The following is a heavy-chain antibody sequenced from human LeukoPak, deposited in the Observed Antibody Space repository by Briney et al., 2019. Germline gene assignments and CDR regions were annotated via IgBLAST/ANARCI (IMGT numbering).Heavy chain of an antibody. J-gene: IGHJ4*02. V-gene: IGHV3-49*04. CDR2: IRSKVYGGTT. D-gene: IGHD1-26*01. CDR1: GFIFGDYA. Sequence: GGSLRLSCTASGFIFGDYAMSWVRQAPGKGLEWVGFIRSKVYGGTTECAASVKGRFTISRDDSKSIAYLQMNSLKTEDTAVYYCTRVGATTLDYWGQGTLVTVSS. CDR3: TRVGATTLDY.